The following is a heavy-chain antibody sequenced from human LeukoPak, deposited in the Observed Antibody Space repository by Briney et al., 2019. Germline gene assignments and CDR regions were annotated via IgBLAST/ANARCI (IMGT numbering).Heavy chain of an antibody. Sequence: GGSLRLSCAASGFTFSSYSMNWVRQSPGKGLEWVSSISSSSSYIYYADSVKGRFTISRDNAKNSLYLQMNSLRAEDTAVYYCARDMVRGVIASMDVWGKGTTVTVSS. V-gene: IGHV3-21*01. CDR1: GFTFSSYS. D-gene: IGHD3-10*01. CDR3: ARDMVRGVIASMDV. J-gene: IGHJ6*04. CDR2: ISSSSSYI.